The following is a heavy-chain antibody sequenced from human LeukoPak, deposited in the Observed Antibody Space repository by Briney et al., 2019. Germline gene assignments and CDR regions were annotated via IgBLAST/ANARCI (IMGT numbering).Heavy chain of an antibody. CDR2: ISRTT. Sequence: GGSLRLSCAASGFTFSSYSFNWVRQAPGKGLEWVSYISRTTSYADSVKGRFTISRDNSKNTLYLQMNSLRAEDTAVYYCARYCSGGSCYSGGFDPWGQGTLVTVSS. CDR1: GFTFSSYS. CDR3: ARYCSGGSCYSGGFDP. V-gene: IGHV3-48*01. D-gene: IGHD2-15*01. J-gene: IGHJ5*02.